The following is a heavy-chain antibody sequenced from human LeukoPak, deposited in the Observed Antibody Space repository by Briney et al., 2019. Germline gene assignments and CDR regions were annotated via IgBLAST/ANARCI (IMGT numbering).Heavy chain of an antibody. CDR1: GGTFSSYS. CDR2: ISSSSSTI. CDR3: ARANTASLPWEDYYYGMDV. Sequence: ASVKVSCKASGGTFSSYSMNWVRQAPGKGLEWVSYISSSSSTIYYADSVKGRFTISRDNAKNSLYLQMNSLRAEDTAVYYCARANTASLPWEDYYYGMDVWGQGTTVTVSS. D-gene: IGHD1-26*01. J-gene: IGHJ6*02. V-gene: IGHV3-48*01.